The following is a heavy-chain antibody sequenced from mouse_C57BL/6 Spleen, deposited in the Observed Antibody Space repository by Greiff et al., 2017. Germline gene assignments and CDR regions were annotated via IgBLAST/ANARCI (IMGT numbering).Heavy chain of an antibody. J-gene: IGHJ2*01. CDR3: ARGSLYYFDY. D-gene: IGHD6-1*01. Sequence: VQLQQSGAELVKPGASVKISCKASGYAFSSYWMHWVKQRPGKGLEWIGKIYPGDGDTNYNEKFKGKATLTADKSSSTAYMQLSSLTSEDSAVYFCARGSLYYFDYGGQGTTLTVSS. CDR2: IYPGDGDT. V-gene: IGHV1-80*01. CDR1: GYAFSSYW.